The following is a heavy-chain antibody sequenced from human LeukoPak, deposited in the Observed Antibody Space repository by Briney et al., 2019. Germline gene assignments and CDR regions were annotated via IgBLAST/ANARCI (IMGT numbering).Heavy chain of an antibody. J-gene: IGHJ4*02. CDR3: ARNYGDQDVGDYFDY. Sequence: PGGSLRLSCAASGFTFSSYAMHWVRQAPGKGLEWVAVISYDGSKKYHADSVKGRFTISRDNSKNTLYLQMNSLRAEDTAVYYCARNYGDQDVGDYFDYWGQGTLVTVSS. CDR1: GFTFSSYA. D-gene: IGHD4-17*01. CDR2: ISYDGSKK. V-gene: IGHV3-30-3*01.